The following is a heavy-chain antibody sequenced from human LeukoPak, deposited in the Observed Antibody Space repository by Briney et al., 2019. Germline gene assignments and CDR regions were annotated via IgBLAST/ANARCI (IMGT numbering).Heavy chain of an antibody. Sequence: PSETLSLTCTVSGGSISSHYWSWIRQPPGKGLEWIGYIYYSGSTYYNPSLKSRVTISVDTSKNQFSLKLSSVTAADTAVYYCARAPLTSWFDPWGQGTLVTVSS. J-gene: IGHJ5*02. CDR2: IYYSGST. CDR1: GGSISSHY. CDR3: ARAPLTSWFDP. V-gene: IGHV4-59*11. D-gene: IGHD2/OR15-2a*01.